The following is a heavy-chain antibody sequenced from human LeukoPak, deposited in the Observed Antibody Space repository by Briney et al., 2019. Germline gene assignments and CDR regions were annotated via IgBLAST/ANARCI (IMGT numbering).Heavy chain of an antibody. J-gene: IGHJ4*02. D-gene: IGHD1-26*01. V-gene: IGHV3-11*05. CDR3: ARARYSGSYQFDY. CDR2: ISSSSSYT. CDR1: GLPFSDHY. Sequence: GGPLRLFCAASGLPFSDHYMSWLRQAPGKGLEWVSYISSSSSYTNYGDPLKGRFTIPRDNAKNSLYLQMNSLRAEDTAVYYCARARYSGSYQFDYWGKGTLV.